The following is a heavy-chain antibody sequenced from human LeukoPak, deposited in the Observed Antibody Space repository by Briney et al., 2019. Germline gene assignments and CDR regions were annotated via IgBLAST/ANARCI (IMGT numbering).Heavy chain of an antibody. Sequence: PGRALRLSCAASGFTFEDYDMHWVRQAPGKGLEWVSGISWNSGSRGYADSVKGRFTISRDNAKNSLYLQMDSLRTEDTAFYYCAKDTSWFTSAFDIWGQGTMVTVSS. CDR2: ISWNSGSR. CDR1: GFTFEDYD. CDR3: AKDTSWFTSAFDI. J-gene: IGHJ3*02. D-gene: IGHD3-10*01. V-gene: IGHV3-9*01.